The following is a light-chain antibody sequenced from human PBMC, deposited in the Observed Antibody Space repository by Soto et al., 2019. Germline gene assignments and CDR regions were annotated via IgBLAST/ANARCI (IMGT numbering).Light chain of an antibody. V-gene: IGLV3-21*04. Sequence: SYELTQPPSVSVAPGKTARITCGGNNIGSKSVQWYQQKPGQAPVLVIYYDSDRPSGIPERFSGSNSGNTATLTISRVEAGDEADYYCQVWDSSSDHYVVFGGGTKLTVL. CDR1: NIGSKS. J-gene: IGLJ2*01. CDR2: YDS. CDR3: QVWDSSSDHYVV.